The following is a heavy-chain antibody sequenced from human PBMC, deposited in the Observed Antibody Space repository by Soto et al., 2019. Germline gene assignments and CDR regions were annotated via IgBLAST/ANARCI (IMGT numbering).Heavy chain of an antibody. D-gene: IGHD1-7*01. CDR3: VRSRIGNLYFDY. CDR2: IIPIFGTG. V-gene: IGHV1-69*01. Sequence: QVQLVQSGAEVKKPGSSVKVSCKASGDTFSRFAFSWVRQAPGQGLEWMGGIIPIFGTGNYAQKIQGRVTITADESTSTVYMELRSLRSEDTAVYYCVRSRIGNLYFDYWGQGTLVTVSS. CDR1: GDTFSRFA. J-gene: IGHJ4*02.